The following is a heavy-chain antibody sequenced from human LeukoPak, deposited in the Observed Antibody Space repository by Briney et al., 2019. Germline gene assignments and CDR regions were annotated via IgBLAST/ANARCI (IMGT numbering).Heavy chain of an antibody. Sequence: SETLSLTCSVSGGSISSHYWSWIRQPPGKALEWIGYIYHSGGNRYNPSLKSRVTISLDTSKNHLSLQLSSVTAADTAVYYCAKVGSYDSCGYYFSDWGQGALVTVSS. J-gene: IGHJ4*02. V-gene: IGHV4-59*11. CDR3: AKVGSYDSCGYYFSD. CDR1: GGSISSHY. CDR2: IYHSGGN. D-gene: IGHD3-22*01.